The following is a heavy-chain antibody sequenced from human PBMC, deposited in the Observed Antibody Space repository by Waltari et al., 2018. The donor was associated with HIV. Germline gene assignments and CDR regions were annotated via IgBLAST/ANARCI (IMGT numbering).Heavy chain of an antibody. J-gene: IGHJ4*02. Sequence: EVQLVESGGGLVKPGGSLRPPSAASGFTFRGPTLNWVRQAPGKGLEWVSSISSSGTYIYYVDSVQGRFTISRDNAKNSLYLQMNSLRVEDTAIYYCAKVDTHGYLPYNWGQGTLVTVSS. CDR2: ISSSGTYI. CDR3: AKVDTHGYLPYN. D-gene: IGHD5-12*01. CDR1: GFTFRGPT. V-gene: IGHV3-21*01.